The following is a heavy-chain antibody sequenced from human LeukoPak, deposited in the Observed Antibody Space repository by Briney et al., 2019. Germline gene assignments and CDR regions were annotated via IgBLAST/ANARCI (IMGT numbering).Heavy chain of an antibody. V-gene: IGHV3-74*01. D-gene: IGHD1-26*01. CDR2: INSDGSST. Sequence: PGGSLRLSCAASGFTFSSYWMHWVRQAPGKGLVWVSRINSDGSSTSYADSVKGRFTISRDNAKNTLYLQMNSLRAEDTAVYHCARDMSGSYGDFDYWGQGTLVTVSS. CDR3: ARDMSGSYGDFDY. CDR1: GFTFSSYW. J-gene: IGHJ4*02.